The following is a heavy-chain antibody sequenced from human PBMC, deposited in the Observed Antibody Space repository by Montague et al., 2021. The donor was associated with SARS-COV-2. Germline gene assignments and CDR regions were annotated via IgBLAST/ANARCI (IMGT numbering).Heavy chain of an antibody. CDR2: ISYSGST. V-gene: IGHV4-39*07. CDR1: DDSSSSSIYY. J-gene: IGHJ4*02. D-gene: IGHD6-13*01. CDR3: ARDHYHSCWFKY. Sequence: SETLSLTCTVSDDSSSSSIYYWGWIRQPPGKGLEWIGTISYSGSTYHNPSLHSRVAISVDTSKKRFSLRLTSVTAADTAVYFCARDHYHSCWFKYWGPGTLVTVSS.